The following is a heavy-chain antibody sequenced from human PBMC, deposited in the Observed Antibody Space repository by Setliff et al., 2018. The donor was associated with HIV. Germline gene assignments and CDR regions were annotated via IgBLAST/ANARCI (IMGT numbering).Heavy chain of an antibody. CDR2: IYTGDSST. Sequence: GGSLRLSCAASGFTFSSYAMNWVRQAPGKGLEWVSVIYTGDSSTYYADSVKGRFTISRDNSKNTLYLQMNSLRAEDTALYYCARDRASVRDTIFGGAQYYYYMDVWGKGTTVTVSS. V-gene: IGHV3-23*03. CDR3: ARDRASVRDTIFGGAQYYYYMDV. D-gene: IGHD3-3*01. J-gene: IGHJ6*03. CDR1: GFTFSSYA.